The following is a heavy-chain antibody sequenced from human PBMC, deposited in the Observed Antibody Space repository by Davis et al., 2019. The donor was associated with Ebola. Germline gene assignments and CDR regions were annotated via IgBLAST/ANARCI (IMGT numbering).Heavy chain of an antibody. V-gene: IGHV1-69*02. CDR2: IIPFLGIA. CDR1: GGTFSSYT. J-gene: IGHJ4*02. D-gene: IGHD2/OR15-2a*01. CDR3: ARGLGNFLADDY. Sequence: SVKVSCKASGGTFSSYTISWVRQAPGQGLEWMGRIIPFLGIANYAQKFQGRVTITADKSTSTAYMELSSLRSEDTAVYYCARGLGNFLADDYWGQGTLVTVSS.